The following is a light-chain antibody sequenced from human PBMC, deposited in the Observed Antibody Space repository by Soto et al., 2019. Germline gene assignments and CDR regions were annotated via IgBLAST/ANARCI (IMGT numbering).Light chain of an antibody. V-gene: IGKV3-11*01. CDR2: DAS. J-gene: IGKJ2*02. CDR1: QSVSSY. CDR3: QQRSNWPRT. Sequence: EIVLTQSPATLSLSPGERATLSCRASQSVSSYLAWYQQKPGQAPRLLIYDASNRATGIPARFSGSGSGTDFTLTISSLGPEDVAVYYCQQRSNWPRTFGQGTKLEIK.